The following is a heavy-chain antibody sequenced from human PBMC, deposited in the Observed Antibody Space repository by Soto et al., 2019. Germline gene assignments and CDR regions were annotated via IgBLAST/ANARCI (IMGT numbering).Heavy chain of an antibody. CDR3: ARDSAEYDYVWGSYRIRRINDY. J-gene: IGHJ4*02. CDR1: GYTFTSYG. D-gene: IGHD3-16*02. CDR2: ISAYNGNT. Sequence: QVQLVQSGAEVKKPGASVKVSCKASGYTFTSYGISWVRQAPGQGLEWMGWISAYNGNTNYAQKLQGRVTMTTDTATSTAYMELRSLRSDDTAVYYCARDSAEYDYVWGSYRIRRINDYWGQGTLVTVSS. V-gene: IGHV1-18*01.